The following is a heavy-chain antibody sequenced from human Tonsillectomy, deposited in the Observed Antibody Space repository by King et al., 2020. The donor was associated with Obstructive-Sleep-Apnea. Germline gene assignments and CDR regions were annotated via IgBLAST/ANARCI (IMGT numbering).Heavy chain of an antibody. CDR3: ARITHQQWLEYDAFDI. D-gene: IGHD6-19*01. J-gene: IGHJ3*02. CDR1: GFTFSSYA. V-gene: IGHV3-30*04. CDR2: ISYDGSNK. Sequence: QLVQSGGGVVQPGRSLRLSCAASGFTFSSYAMHWVRQAPGKGLEWVAVISYDGSNKYYANSVKGRFTISRDNSKNTLYLQMNSLRAEDPAVYYCARITHQQWLEYDAFDIWGQGTMVTVSS.